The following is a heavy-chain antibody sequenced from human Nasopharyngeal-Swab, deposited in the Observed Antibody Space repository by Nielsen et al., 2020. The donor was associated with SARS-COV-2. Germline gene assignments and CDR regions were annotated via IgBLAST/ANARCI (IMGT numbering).Heavy chain of an antibody. Sequence: SETLSLTCVVYGGSYSSYYWGWIRQPPGKGQERMAEINHRGSTNYNPSLRSQVTISVDTSKNQFSLRLTSVTAADTAVYYGARGLSGIVPAPILGLGPYYSYYYMDVWGKGTTVTVSS. V-gene: IGHV4-34*01. CDR2: INHRGST. D-gene: IGHD2-2*01. J-gene: IGHJ6*03. CDR3: ARGLSGIVPAPILGLGPYYSYYYMDV. CDR1: GGSYSSYY.